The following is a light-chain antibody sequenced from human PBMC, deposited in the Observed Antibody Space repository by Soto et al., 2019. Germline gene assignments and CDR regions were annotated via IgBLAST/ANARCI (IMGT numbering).Light chain of an antibody. V-gene: IGKV3-20*01. CDR3: QQYGSSRT. Sequence: VLTQSPCTRSLSPGKRATLSCRASQSVSIRLAWYQQKPGQAPRLLIYGASSRATGIPDRFSGSGSGTDFTLTISRLEPEDFAVYYCQQYGSSRTFGHGTKVDIK. CDR1: QSVSIR. J-gene: IGKJ1*01. CDR2: GAS.